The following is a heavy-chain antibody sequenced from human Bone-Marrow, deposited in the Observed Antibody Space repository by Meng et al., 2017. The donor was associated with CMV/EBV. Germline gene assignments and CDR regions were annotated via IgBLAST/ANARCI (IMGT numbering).Heavy chain of an antibody. Sequence: GESLKISCAASGYTFTSYYMHWVRQAPGQGLEWMGIINPSGGSTSYAQKFQGRVTMTRDTSTSTVYMELSSLRSEDTAVYFCARSTAPNYYDSAGNYTIFNSWGLGTLVTVSS. CDR3: ARSTAPNYYDSAGNYTIFNS. J-gene: IGHJ4*02. CDR2: INPSGGST. D-gene: IGHD3-22*01. V-gene: IGHV1-46*01. CDR1: GYTFTSYY.